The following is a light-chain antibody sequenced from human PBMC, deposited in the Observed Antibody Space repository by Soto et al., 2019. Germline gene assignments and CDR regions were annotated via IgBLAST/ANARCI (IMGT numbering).Light chain of an antibody. CDR1: QSVSSSY. V-gene: IGKV3-20*01. CDR3: QQYGSSWT. CDR2: GAS. Sequence: EIVLTQSPGTLSLSPGERATLSCRASQSVSSSYLVWHQQKPGQAPRLLIYGASNRTTGIPDMFSGSGSGTDFTLTISRLEPEDFAEYYCQQYGSSWTFGQGTKVEIK. J-gene: IGKJ1*01.